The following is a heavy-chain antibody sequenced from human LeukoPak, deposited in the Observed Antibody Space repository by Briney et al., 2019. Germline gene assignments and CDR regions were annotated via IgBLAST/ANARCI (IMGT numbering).Heavy chain of an antibody. CDR2: INAGNGNT. CDR3: AASPTIYGMDV. D-gene: IGHD1-14*01. V-gene: IGHV1-3*01. J-gene: IGHJ6*02. CDR1: GYTFTSYG. Sequence: ASVKVSCKASGYTFTSYGISWVRQAPGQRLEWMGWINAGNGNTKYSQKFQGRVTITRDTSASTAYMELSSLRSEDTAVYYCAASPTIYGMDVWGQGTTVTVSS.